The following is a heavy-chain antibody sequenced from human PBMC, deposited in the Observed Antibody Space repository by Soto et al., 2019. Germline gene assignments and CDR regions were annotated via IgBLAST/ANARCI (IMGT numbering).Heavy chain of an antibody. J-gene: IGHJ4*02. D-gene: IGHD3-22*01. V-gene: IGHV3-23*01. Sequence: GGFLRLSCAASGFTFSSYAMSWVRQAPGKGLEWVSAISGSGGSTYYADSVKGRFTISRDNSKNTLYLQMNSLRAEDTAVYYWANTVYYDGSGGRDYGGQGTLVPVS. CDR2: ISGSGGST. CDR3: ANTVYYDGSGGRDY. CDR1: GFTFSSYA.